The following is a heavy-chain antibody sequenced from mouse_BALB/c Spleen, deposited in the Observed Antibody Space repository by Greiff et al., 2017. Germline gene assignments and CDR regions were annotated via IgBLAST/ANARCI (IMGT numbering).Heavy chain of an antibody. J-gene: IGHJ3*01. V-gene: IGHV2-2*01. D-gene: IGHD1-1*01. Sequence: VKLQESGPGLVQPSQSLSITCTVSGFSLTSYGVHWVRQSPGKGLEWLGVIWSGGSTDYNAAFISRLSISKDNSKSQVFFKMNSLQTDDTAMYYCARDYYYGSSYAWFAYWGQGTLVTVSA. CDR1: GFSLTSYG. CDR2: IWSGGST. CDR3: ARDYYYGSSYAWFAY.